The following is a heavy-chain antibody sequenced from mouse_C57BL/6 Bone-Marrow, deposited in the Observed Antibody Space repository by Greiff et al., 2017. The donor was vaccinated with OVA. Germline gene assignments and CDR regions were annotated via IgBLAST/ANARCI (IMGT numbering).Heavy chain of an antibody. D-gene: IGHD1-1*01. CDR1: GYSFTDYN. CDR3: ARSPGVNYGSSSFDY. Sequence: EVQLKQSGPELVQPGASVKISCKASGYSFTDYNMNWVKQSNGKSLEWIGVINPNYGTTSYNQKFKGKVILTVDQSSSTAYMQLNSLTSEYSAVYYCARSPGVNYGSSSFDYWGQGTTLTVSS. J-gene: IGHJ2*01. V-gene: IGHV1-39*01. CDR2: INPNYGTT.